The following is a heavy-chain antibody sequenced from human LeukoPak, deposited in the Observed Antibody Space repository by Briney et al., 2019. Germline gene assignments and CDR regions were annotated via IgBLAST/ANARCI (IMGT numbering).Heavy chain of an antibody. CDR2: ISFDGSND. D-gene: IGHD4-11*01. CDR1: GFTFSSYA. J-gene: IGHJ4*02. Sequence: AGSLSLSCAASGFTFSSYAMHWVRQAQPTGLERAAFISFDGSNDPYDDPANSRFTISRDNSKNTLYMQMHSLITGATPVYYCARDLSNYYFDSWGEGTLVTVSS. CDR3: ARDLSNYYFDS. V-gene: IGHV3-30-3*01.